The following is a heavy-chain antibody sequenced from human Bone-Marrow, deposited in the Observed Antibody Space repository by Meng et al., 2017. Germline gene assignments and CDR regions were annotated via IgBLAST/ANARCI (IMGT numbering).Heavy chain of an antibody. J-gene: IGHJ4*02. CDR2: IYNSGST. CDR3: ARALVDDTSGYYLNY. V-gene: IGHV4-61*05. D-gene: IGHD3-22*01. Sequence: SETLSLTCTVSGGSISSSSYYWGWIRQPPGKGLEWIGFIYNSGSTNYNSSLRSRVTISVDTSKNQFSLNLTSVTAADTAVYFCARALVDDTSGYYLNYWGQGILVTVSS. CDR1: GGSISSSSYY.